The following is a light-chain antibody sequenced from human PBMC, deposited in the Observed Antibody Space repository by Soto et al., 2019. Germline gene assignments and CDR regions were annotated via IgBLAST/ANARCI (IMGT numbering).Light chain of an antibody. CDR2: LNSDGSH. Sequence: QSVLTQSPSASASLGASVKLTCTLSSGHSSYAIAWHQQQPEKGPRYLMKLNSDGSHNKGDGIPDRFSGSSSGAERFLTISSLQSEDEADYYCQTWGTGTWGFGGGTKVTVL. V-gene: IGLV4-69*01. J-gene: IGLJ3*02. CDR1: SGHSSYA. CDR3: QTWGTGTWG.